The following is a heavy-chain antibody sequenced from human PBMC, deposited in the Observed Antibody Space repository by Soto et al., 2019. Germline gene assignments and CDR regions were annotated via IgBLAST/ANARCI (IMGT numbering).Heavy chain of an antibody. CDR3: GRGRYGDY. CDR2: ISAHNGNT. J-gene: IGHJ4*02. D-gene: IGHD1-1*01. V-gene: IGHV1-18*01. Sequence: QVHLVQSGAEVKKPGASVKVSCKGSGYDFTTYGITWVRQAPGQGLEWMAWISAHNGNTDYAQKLQGRVTVTRDTSTSTAYMELRSLRSDDTAVYCCGRGRYGDYWGQGALVTVSS. CDR1: GYDFTTYG.